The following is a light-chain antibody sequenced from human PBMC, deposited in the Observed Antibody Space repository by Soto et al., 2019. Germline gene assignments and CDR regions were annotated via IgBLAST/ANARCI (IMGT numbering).Light chain of an antibody. V-gene: IGLV1-47*01. CDR2: RNN. J-gene: IGLJ2*01. CDR3: AAWDDSLSGPV. CDR1: SSNIGYNY. Sequence: QSVLTQPPSASGTPGQRVTISCSGSSSNIGYNYVYWYQQLPGTAPKLLIYRNNQRPSGVTDRFSGSKSGTSASLAISGLRSEDEADYYCAAWDDSLSGPVFGGGTQLTVL.